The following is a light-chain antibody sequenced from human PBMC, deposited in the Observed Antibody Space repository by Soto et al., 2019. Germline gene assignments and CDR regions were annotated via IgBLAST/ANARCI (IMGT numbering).Light chain of an antibody. Sequence: DIQMTQSPYSLSASVGDRVTITCRASQDVRDDLGWYQQTPGKAPERLIYEASTLHRGVPSRFSGSGSGTEFTLTISSLQPEDFATYYCLQYSSYPWTFGQGTNVEIK. CDR3: LQYSSYPWT. J-gene: IGKJ1*01. CDR2: EAS. V-gene: IGKV1-17*01. CDR1: QDVRDD.